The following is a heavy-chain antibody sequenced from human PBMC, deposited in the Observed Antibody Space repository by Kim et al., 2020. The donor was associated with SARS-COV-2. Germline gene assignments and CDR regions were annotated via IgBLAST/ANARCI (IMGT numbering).Heavy chain of an antibody. D-gene: IGHD3-10*01. J-gene: IGHJ4*02. CDR2: ISAYNGET. CDR1: GYTFTNYG. Sequence: ASVKVSCKASGYTFTNYGISWVRQAPGQGLEWLGWISAYNGETKFAPNFQGRFTVSTDKFTNIAYMELKCLRSDDTAVYYCAREGFYGFDNWGQGTLVTVSS. CDR3: AREGFYGFDN. V-gene: IGHV1-18*01.